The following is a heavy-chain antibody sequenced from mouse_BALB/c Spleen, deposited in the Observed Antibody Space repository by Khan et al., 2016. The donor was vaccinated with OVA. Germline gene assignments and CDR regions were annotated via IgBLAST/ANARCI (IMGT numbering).Heavy chain of an antibody. CDR2: ISPNSDGS. D-gene: IGHD1-1*01. CDR1: GYTFTSYV. V-gene: IGHV1S136*01. Sequence: VQLKQSGPELVKPGASVKMSCKASGYTFTSYVMHWVKQKPGQGLEWIGYISPNSDGSKYNEKFRGKATLTSDKSSSTAYMGLSSLNSESSAVYYCVRSLYYYGSAYEGFAYWGQGTLVTVSA. J-gene: IGHJ3*01. CDR3: VRSLYYYGSAYEGFAY.